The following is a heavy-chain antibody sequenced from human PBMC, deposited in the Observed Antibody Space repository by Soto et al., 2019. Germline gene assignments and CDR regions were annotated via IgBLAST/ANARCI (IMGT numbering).Heavy chain of an antibody. CDR1: GFTFSNVW. V-gene: IGHV3-15*07. Sequence: EVQLVESGGGLVKPGGSLTLSCAGSGFTFSNVWMNWVRQAPGKGLEWVGRIKSETDGGTIDYAARVKGRFTISRDDSNNTLYLQMNSLKTEDTATYYCTPLALKYNSDWYPLSDWGQGTRVTVSS. CDR2: IKSETDGGTI. J-gene: IGHJ4*02. CDR3: TPLALKYNSDWYPLSD. D-gene: IGHD6-19*01.